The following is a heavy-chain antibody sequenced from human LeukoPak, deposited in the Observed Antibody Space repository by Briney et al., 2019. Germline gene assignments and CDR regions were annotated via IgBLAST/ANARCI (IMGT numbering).Heavy chain of an antibody. Sequence: SETLSLTCTVSGGSISSYYWSWIRQPAGKGLEWIGRIYTSGSTNYNPSLKSRVTMSVDTSKNQFSLKLSSVTAADTAVYYCARDGRYYYDRQDDIWGQGTMVTVSS. CDR3: ARDGRYYYDRQDDI. CDR1: GGSISSYY. CDR2: IYTSGST. D-gene: IGHD3-22*01. J-gene: IGHJ3*02. V-gene: IGHV4-4*07.